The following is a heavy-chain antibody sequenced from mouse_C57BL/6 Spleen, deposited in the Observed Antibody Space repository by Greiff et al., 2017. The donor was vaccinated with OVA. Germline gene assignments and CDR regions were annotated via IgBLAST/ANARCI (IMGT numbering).Heavy chain of an antibody. CDR1: GFTFSDYY. CDR2: INYDGSST. J-gene: IGHJ4*01. Sequence: EVKLVESEGGLVQPGRSLKLSCTASGFTFSDYYMAWVRQVPEKGLEWVANINYDGSSTYYLDSLKSRFIISRDNAKNILYLQMSSLKSEDTATYYCARVAYYYAMDYWGQGTSVTVSS. V-gene: IGHV5-16*01. CDR3: ARVAYYYAMDY.